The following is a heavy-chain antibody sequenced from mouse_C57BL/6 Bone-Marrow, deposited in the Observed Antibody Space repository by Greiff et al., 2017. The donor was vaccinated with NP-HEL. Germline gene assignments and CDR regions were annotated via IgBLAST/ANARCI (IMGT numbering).Heavy chain of an antibody. CDR2: ISDGGSYT. J-gene: IGHJ4*01. CDR3: ARVPITTVVATKAMDY. CDR1: GFTFSSYA. D-gene: IGHD1-1*01. Sequence: DVKLVESGGGLVKPGGSLKLSCAASGFTFSSYAMSWVRQTPEKRLEWVATISDGGSYTYYPDNVKGRFTISRDNAKNNLYLQMSHLKSEDTAMYYCARVPITTVVATKAMDYWGQGTSVTVSS. V-gene: IGHV5-4*03.